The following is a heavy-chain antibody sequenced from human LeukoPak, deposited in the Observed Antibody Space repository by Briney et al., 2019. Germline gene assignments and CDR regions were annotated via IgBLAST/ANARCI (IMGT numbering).Heavy chain of an antibody. D-gene: IGHD2-21*01. CDR3: ARYHDGVVIYGY. V-gene: IGHV4-59*08. CDR1: GGSISSYY. Sequence: SETLSLTCTVSGGSISSYYWSWIRQPPGQGLEWIGYIYYSGSTNYNPSLKSRVTISVDKSKNQFSLKLSSGTAADTAVYYCARYHDGVVIYGYWGQGTLVTVSS. CDR2: IYYSGST. J-gene: IGHJ4*02.